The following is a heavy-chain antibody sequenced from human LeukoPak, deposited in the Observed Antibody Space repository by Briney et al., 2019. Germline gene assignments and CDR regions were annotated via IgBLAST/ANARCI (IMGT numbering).Heavy chain of an antibody. D-gene: IGHD6-19*01. CDR3: ARDAYSSGFFFVC. CDR1: GGSISSYY. V-gene: IGHV4-59*01. Sequence: SETLSLTCTVSGGSISSYYWSWIRQPPGKGLEWIGYIYYSGSTKYNPSLKSRVTISVDTSKKQCSLELSSVTAAGTAVYYCARDAYSSGFFFVCWGQGSLVSVCS. J-gene: IGHJ4*02. CDR2: IYYSGST.